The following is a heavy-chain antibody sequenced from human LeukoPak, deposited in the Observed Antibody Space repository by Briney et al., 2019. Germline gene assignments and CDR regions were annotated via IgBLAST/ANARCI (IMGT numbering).Heavy chain of an antibody. V-gene: IGHV3-23*01. J-gene: IGHJ4*02. CDR1: GFTFSSYA. CDR2: ISGRGDST. D-gene: IGHD2-2*01. Sequence: GGSLRLSCTASGFTFSSYAMTWVRQSPGKGLEWVSTISGRGDSTYYADSVKGRVTISRDNSKTTLNLQMNSLRADDTAVYYCARVAGYCSSTKCCKDYWGQGTLVTVSS. CDR3: ARVAGYCSSTKCCKDY.